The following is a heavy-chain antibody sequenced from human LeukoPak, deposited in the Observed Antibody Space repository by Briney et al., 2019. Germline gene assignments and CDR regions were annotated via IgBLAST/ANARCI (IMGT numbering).Heavy chain of an antibody. D-gene: IGHD4-17*01. J-gene: IGHJ4*02. Sequence: GGSLRLSCAASGFTFSSYGMHWVRQAPGKGLEWVAGIWYDGSNKYYADSVKGRFTISRDNSKNTLYLQMTSLRAEDTAVYYCARDPTIPDYGDYLFSYWGQGTLVTVSS. V-gene: IGHV3-33*01. CDR1: GFTFSSYG. CDR3: ARDPTIPDYGDYLFSY. CDR2: IWYDGSNK.